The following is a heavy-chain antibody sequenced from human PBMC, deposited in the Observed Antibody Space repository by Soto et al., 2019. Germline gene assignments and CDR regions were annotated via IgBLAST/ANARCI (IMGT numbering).Heavy chain of an antibody. CDR3: ASPQRYDFWSGYDFDY. V-gene: IGHV5-51*01. J-gene: IGHJ4*02. D-gene: IGHD3-3*01. CDR1: GYSFTTYW. Sequence: GESLKISCKGSGYSFTTYWIGWVRQMPGKGLEWMGIMYPGDSDTRYSPSFRGQVTISADKSINTAYLQWSSLKASDTAMYYCASPQRYDFWSGYDFDYWGQGTLVTVSS. CDR2: MYPGDSDT.